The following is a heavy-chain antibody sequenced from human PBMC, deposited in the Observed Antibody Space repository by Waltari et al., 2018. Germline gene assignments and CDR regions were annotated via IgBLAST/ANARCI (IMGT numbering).Heavy chain of an antibody. CDR1: GFTFSNYW. D-gene: IGHD3-10*01. Sequence: EVQVVESGGGLVQPGGSLRLSSVASGFTFSNYWMSWGRQAPGKVLEWGANIKPDGSEKNHLDSVKGRFTISRDNAKNSLYLQMNSLRAEDTAVYYCVQGGFYYADWGQGTLVTVSS. J-gene: IGHJ4*02. V-gene: IGHV3-7*01. CDR3: VQGGFYYAD. CDR2: IKPDGSEK.